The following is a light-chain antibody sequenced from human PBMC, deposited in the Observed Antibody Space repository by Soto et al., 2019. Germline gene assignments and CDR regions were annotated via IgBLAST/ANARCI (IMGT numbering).Light chain of an antibody. CDR2: WAS. J-gene: IGKJ1*01. CDR1: QSVLYSSNNKNY. V-gene: IGKV4-1*01. CDR3: QQYYSTPPT. Sequence: DIGMTQSPDSLAVSLGERATINCKSSQSVLYSSNNKNYLAWYQQKPGQPPKLLIYWASTRESGVPDRFSGSGSGTDFTLTISSLQAEDVAVYYCQQYYSTPPTFGQGTKVDI.